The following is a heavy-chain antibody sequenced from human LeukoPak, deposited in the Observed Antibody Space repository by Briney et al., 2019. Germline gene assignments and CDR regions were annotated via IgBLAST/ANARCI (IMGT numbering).Heavy chain of an antibody. J-gene: IGHJ6*04. CDR1: GFTFSSYE. CDR3: AELGITMIGGV. D-gene: IGHD3-10*02. CDR2: ISSSGSTI. V-gene: IGHV3-48*03. Sequence: PGGSLRLSCAASGFTFSSYEMNWVRQAPGKGLEWVSYISSSGSTIYYADSVKGRFTIFRDNAKNSLYLQMNSLRAEDTAVYYCAELGITMIGGVWGKGTTVTTSS.